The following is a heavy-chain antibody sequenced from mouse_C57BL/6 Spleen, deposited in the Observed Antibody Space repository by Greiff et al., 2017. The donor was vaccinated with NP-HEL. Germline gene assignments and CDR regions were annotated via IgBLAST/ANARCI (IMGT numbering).Heavy chain of an antibody. Sequence: EVQLVESGPELVKPGASVKIPCKASGYTFTDYNMDWVKQSHGKSLEWIGDINPSNGGTNYNEKFKSKATLTVDKSSSTAYMQLSSLTSEDSAVYYCARTRYYGSQDYAMDYWGQGTSVTVSS. CDR2: INPSNGGT. J-gene: IGHJ4*01. CDR3: ARTRYYGSQDYAMDY. D-gene: IGHD1-1*01. V-gene: IGHV1-18*01. CDR1: GYTFTDYN.